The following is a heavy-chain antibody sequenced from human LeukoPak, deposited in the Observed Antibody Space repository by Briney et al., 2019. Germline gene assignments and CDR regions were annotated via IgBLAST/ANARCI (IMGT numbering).Heavy chain of an antibody. J-gene: IGHJ5*02. CDR2: IYPGDSDT. CDR3: ARTNMVRGVIGWFDP. V-gene: IGHV5-51*01. D-gene: IGHD3-10*01. CDR1: GYSFTSYW. Sequence: GESLKISCKGSGYSFTSYWTGWVRQMPGKGLEWMGIIYPGDSDTRYSPSFQGQVTISADKSISTAYLQWSSLKASDTAMYYCARTNMVRGVIGWFDPWGQGTLVTVSS.